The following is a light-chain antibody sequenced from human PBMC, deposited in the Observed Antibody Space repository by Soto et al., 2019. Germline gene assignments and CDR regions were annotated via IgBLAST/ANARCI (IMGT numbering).Light chain of an antibody. CDR2: GAS. CDR1: QSVNSN. CDR3: QQYNSYSEP. J-gene: IGKJ1*01. Sequence: EIVITQTTATLSVSPGERATLSCRASQSVNSNLAWYQQKPGQTPRLLIYGASTRATGIPGRFSGSGSGTEFTPTISSLQPDDFATYYCQQYNSYSEPFGQG. V-gene: IGKV3-15*01.